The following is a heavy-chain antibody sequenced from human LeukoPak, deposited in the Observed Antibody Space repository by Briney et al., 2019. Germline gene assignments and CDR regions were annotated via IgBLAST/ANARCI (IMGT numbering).Heavy chain of an antibody. CDR1: GFTFSSYA. D-gene: IGHD2-8*01. V-gene: IGHV3-23*01. J-gene: IGHJ3*02. CDR2: ISGSGGST. Sequence: PGGSLRLSCAASGFTFSSYAMSWVRQAPGKGLEWVSAISGSGGSTYYADSVKGRFTISRDNSKNTLYLQMSSLRAEDTAVYYCARVPRAEWRLRGAFDIWGQGTMVTVSS. CDR3: ARVPRAEWRLRGAFDI.